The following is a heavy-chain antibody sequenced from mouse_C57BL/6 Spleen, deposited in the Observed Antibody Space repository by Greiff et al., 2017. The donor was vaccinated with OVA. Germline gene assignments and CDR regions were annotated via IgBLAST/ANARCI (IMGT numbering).Heavy chain of an antibody. CDR1: GYTFTSYW. D-gene: IGHD1-1*01. CDR3: ARNDYYGSSGFAY. J-gene: IGHJ3*01. CDR2: IDPSDSYT. V-gene: IGHV1-50*01. Sequence: VQLQQPGAELVKPGASVKLSCKASGYTFTSYWMQWVKQRPGQGLEWIGEIDPSDSYTNYNQKFKGKATLTVDTYSSTAYMQLSSLTSEDSAVSDGARNDYYGSSGFAYWGQGTLVTVSA.